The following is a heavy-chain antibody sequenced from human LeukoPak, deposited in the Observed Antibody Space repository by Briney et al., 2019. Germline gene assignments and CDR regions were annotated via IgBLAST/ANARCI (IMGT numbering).Heavy chain of an antibody. J-gene: IGHJ4*02. D-gene: IGHD5/OR15-5a*01. V-gene: IGHV1-24*01. CDR1: GDNLSELT. CDR2: FDPEEGER. CDR3: ATFCVYDLLECFDY. Sequence: ASEKVSCKVSGDNLSELTVHWVRQAPGKGVEWIGGFDPEEGERLYAQKFEGRVTMTEDTSTDTAYMQLTSLRSEDTAVYYCATFCVYDLLECFDYWGQGTLVTVSS.